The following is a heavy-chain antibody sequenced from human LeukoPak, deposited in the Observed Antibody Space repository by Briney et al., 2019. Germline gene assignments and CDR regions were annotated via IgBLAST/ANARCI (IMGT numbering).Heavy chain of an antibody. Sequence: GGSLRLSCAASGFTFTGYYMHWVRQAPGQGLEWMGWINPNSGGTNYAQKFQGRVTMTRDTSISTAYMELSRLRSDDTAVYYCARGIWFGELSRGRFDPWGQGTLVTVSS. D-gene: IGHD3-10*01. V-gene: IGHV1-2*02. CDR2: INPNSGGT. J-gene: IGHJ5*02. CDR1: GFTFTGYY. CDR3: ARGIWFGELSRGRFDP.